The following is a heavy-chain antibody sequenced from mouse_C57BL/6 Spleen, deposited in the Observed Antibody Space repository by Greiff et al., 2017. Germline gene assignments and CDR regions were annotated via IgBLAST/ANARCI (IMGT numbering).Heavy chain of an antibody. J-gene: IGHJ4*01. V-gene: IGHV5-17*01. CDR1: GFTFSDYG. CDR3: ARCTGYYAMDY. D-gene: IGHD1-1*01. CDR2: ISSGSSTI. Sequence: EVKLMESGGGLVKPGGSLKLSCAASGFTFSDYGMHWVRQAPEKGLEWVAYISSGSSTIYYADTVKGRFTISRDNAKNTLFLQMTSLRAEDTAMYYCARCTGYYAMDYWGQGTSVTVSS.